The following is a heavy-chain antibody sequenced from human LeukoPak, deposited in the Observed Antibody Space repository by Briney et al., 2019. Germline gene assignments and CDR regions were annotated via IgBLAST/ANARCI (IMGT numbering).Heavy chain of an antibody. V-gene: IGHV3-30*02. CDR2: IRFGGSNK. D-gene: IGHD6-13*01. J-gene: IGHJ4*02. CDR3: ARDQSGSWLYYFDY. CDR1: GFTFSSYG. Sequence: GGSLRLSCAASGFTFSSYGMHWVRQAPGKGLEWVAFIRFGGSNKYYADSVKGRFTLSRDNSKSTLYLQMNSLRAEDTAVYYCARDQSGSWLYYFDYWGQGTLVTVSS.